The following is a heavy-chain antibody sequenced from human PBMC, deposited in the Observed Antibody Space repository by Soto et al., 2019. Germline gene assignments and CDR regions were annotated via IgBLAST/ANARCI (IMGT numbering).Heavy chain of an antibody. V-gene: IGHV4-39*01. CDR1: GGSISCNSYY. CDR3: ATIPPTDPLLGTPRDWFDP. Sequence: SETLSLTCSVSGGSISCNSYYWAWIRQPPGKGLEWIGTLYYSGTTYSTASLKSQVIISVDTSNNQFSLKLTSVTAADTAVYHCATIPPTDPLLGTPRDWFDPWGQVTLVTVSS. D-gene: IGHD1-1*01. J-gene: IGHJ5*02. CDR2: LYYSGTT.